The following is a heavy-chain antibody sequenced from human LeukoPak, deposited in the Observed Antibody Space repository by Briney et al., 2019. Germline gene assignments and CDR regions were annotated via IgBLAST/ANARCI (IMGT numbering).Heavy chain of an antibody. CDR2: ISGSNSYI. V-gene: IGHV3-21*01. CDR3: ARALTTLTYEGY. CDR1: GFTFSSYT. D-gene: IGHD1-1*01. Sequence: GGSLRLSCAASGFTFSSYTMHWIRQAPGKGLEWVSSISGSNSYIFYADSVKGRFTVSRDNAKDSLYLQMNSLRAEDTAVYYCARALTTLTYEGYWGQGTLVTVSS. J-gene: IGHJ4*02.